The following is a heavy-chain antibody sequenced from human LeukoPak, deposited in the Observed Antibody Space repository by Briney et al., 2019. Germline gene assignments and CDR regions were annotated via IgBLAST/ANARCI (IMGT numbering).Heavy chain of an antibody. Sequence: SETLSLTCPVSGGSISSYYWSWIRQPAGKGLEWIGRIYTSGSTNYNPSLKSRVTMSVDTSKNQFSLKLSSVTAADTAVYYCARSGHGSGSYYYNYYYDYMDVWGKGTTVTVSS. D-gene: IGHD3-10*01. V-gene: IGHV4-4*07. CDR2: IYTSGST. CDR3: ARSGHGSGSYYYNYYYDYMDV. CDR1: GGSISSYY. J-gene: IGHJ6*03.